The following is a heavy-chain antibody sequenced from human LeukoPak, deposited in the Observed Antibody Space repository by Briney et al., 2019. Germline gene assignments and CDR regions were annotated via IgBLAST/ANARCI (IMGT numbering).Heavy chain of an antibody. CDR3: AKDPRSSWYPRWFDP. J-gene: IGHJ5*02. Sequence: GESLRLSCAASGFTFSSYPMTWLRQAPGKGLEWVSSLSGDGRSTYYADSVKGRLTISRDNSKNTLYLHMNSLRAEDTAVYYCAKDPRSSWYPRWFDPWGQGTLVTVSS. D-gene: IGHD6-13*01. V-gene: IGHV3-23*01. CDR2: LSGDGRST. CDR1: GFTFSSYP.